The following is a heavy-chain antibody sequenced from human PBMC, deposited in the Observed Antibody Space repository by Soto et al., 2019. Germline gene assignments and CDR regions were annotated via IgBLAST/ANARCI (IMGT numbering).Heavy chain of an antibody. V-gene: IGHV4-39*01. CDR3: ARHGDYSNYGTSYYYYGMDV. Sequence: NPSETLSLTCTVSGGSISSSSYYWGWIRQPPGKGLEWIGSIYYSGSTYYNPSLKSRVTISVDTSKNQFSLMLSSVTAADTAVYYCARHGDYSNYGTSYYYYGMDVWGQGTTVTVSS. J-gene: IGHJ6*02. CDR2: IYYSGST. D-gene: IGHD4-4*01. CDR1: GGSISSSSYY.